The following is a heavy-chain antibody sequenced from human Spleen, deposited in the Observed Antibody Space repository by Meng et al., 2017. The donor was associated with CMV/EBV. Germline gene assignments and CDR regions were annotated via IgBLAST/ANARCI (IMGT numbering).Heavy chain of an antibody. J-gene: IGHJ2*01. V-gene: IGHV1-18*01. D-gene: IGHD2-2*01. CDR1: FG. CDR3: ARKPRRYCSSTSCYSSGWYFDL. CDR2: ISPYNGDT. Sequence: FGFSWVRQAPGQGLEWMGWISPYNGDTDYARKLQGRVTMTTDTSTSTAYMELRSLKSDDTAVYYCARKPRRYCSSTSCYSSGWYFDLWGRGTLVTVSS.